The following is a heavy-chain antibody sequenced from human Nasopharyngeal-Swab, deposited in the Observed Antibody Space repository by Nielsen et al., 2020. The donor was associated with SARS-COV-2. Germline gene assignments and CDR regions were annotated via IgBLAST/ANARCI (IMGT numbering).Heavy chain of an antibody. CDR2: INPNSGGT. V-gene: IGHV1-2*06. CDR1: GYTFTGYY. D-gene: IGHD6-19*01. CDR3: ARVLYSSGGWFDP. J-gene: IGHJ5*02. Sequence: ASVKASCKASGYTFTGYYMHWVRQAPGQGLEWMGRINPNSGGTNYAQKFQGRVTMTRDTSISTAYMELSRLRSDDTAVYYRARVLYSSGGWFDPWGQGTLVTVSS.